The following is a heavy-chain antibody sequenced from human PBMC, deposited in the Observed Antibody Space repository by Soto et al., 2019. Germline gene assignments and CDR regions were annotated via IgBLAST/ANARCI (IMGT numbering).Heavy chain of an antibody. V-gene: IGHV4-4*02. CDR3: ARTQYYDFWSGYYTRGGWFDP. J-gene: IGHJ5*02. Sequence: QVQLQESGPGLVKPSGTLSLTCAVSGGSISSSNWWSWVRQPPGKGLEWIGEIYHSGSTNYDPSLKSQVTISVDKSKNQFSLKLSSVTAADTAVYYCARTQYYDFWSGYYTRGGWFDPWGQGTLVTVSS. CDR2: IYHSGST. CDR1: GGSISSSNW. D-gene: IGHD3-3*01.